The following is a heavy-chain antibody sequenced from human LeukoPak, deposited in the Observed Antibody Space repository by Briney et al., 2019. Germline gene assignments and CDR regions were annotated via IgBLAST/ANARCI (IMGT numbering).Heavy chain of an antibody. V-gene: IGHV3-74*01. CDR3: AKSGDYERPVFDY. Sequence: SGGSLRLSCAGSGYPFSSYWMHWVRQVPGKGLVWVSRINEGGSSTSYAESVRGRFTISRDNAKNSLYLQMNSLRAEDTALYYCAKSGDYERPVFDYWGQGTLVTVSS. J-gene: IGHJ4*02. CDR1: GYPFSSYW. D-gene: IGHD4-17*01. CDR2: INEGGSST.